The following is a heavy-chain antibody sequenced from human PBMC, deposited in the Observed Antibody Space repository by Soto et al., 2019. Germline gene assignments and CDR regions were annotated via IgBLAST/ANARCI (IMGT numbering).Heavy chain of an antibody. D-gene: IGHD3-10*01. J-gene: IGHJ6*02. Sequence: GGSLRLSCAASGFTFSSYGMHWVRQAPGKGLEWVAVIWYDGSNKYYADSVKGRFTISRDNSKNTLYLQMNSLRAEDTAVYYWARLYGSGSYYMYYYYGMDVWGQGTTVTVSS. CDR1: GFTFSSYG. V-gene: IGHV3-33*01. CDR2: IWYDGSNK. CDR3: ARLYGSGSYYMYYYYGMDV.